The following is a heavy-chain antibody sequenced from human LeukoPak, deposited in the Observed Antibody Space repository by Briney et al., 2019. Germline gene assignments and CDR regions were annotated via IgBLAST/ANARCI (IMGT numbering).Heavy chain of an antibody. CDR3: ARLSGSTQAAATLGY. CDR1: GYSFTSYW. Sequence: GESLKISCKGSGYSFTSYWIGWVRQMPGKGLEWMGIIYPGDSDTRYSPSFQGQVTISADKSIRTAYLQWSSLKASETAMYYCARLSGSTQAAATLGYWGQGTLVTVSS. V-gene: IGHV5-51*01. D-gene: IGHD6-13*01. J-gene: IGHJ4*02. CDR2: IYPGDSDT.